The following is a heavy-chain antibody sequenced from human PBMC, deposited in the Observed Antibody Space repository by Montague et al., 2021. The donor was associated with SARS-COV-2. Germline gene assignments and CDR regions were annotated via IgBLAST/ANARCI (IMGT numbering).Heavy chain of an antibody. CDR3: ARRLYSFGSGTYRD. D-gene: IGHD3-10*01. V-gene: IGHV4-39*02. J-gene: IGHJ4*02. Sequence: SETLSLTCTVSGGSISSSSYYWGWIRQPPGKGLEWIGSIYYSGSTYHNPSLKSRLTMSLDTSRTHISLQVTSVTAADTAVYFCARRLYSFGSGTYRDWGQGTLVTVSS. CDR1: GGSISSSSYY. CDR2: IYYSGST.